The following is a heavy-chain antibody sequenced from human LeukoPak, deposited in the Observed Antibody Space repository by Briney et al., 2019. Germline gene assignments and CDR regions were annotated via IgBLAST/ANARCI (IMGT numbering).Heavy chain of an antibody. CDR3: ARVANENYDILTGYHGGYFDY. CDR2: IYHSGST. Sequence: SETLPLTCTVSGYSISSGYYWGWIRQPPGKGLEWIGSIYHSGSTYYNPSLKSRVTISVDTSKNQFSLKLSSVTAADTAVYYCARVANENYDILTGYHGGYFDYWGQGTLVTVSS. D-gene: IGHD3-9*01. J-gene: IGHJ4*02. CDR1: GYSISSGYY. V-gene: IGHV4-38-2*02.